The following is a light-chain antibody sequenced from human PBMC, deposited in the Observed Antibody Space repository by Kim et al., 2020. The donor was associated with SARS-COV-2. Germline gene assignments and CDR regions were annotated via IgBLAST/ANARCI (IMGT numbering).Light chain of an antibody. J-gene: IGLJ1*01. CDR3: QVWDGVSDQYV. CDR1: NLGSKS. V-gene: IGLV3-21*04. Sequence: APGKAATITCGGTNLGSKSVHWYQQKPGQAPVVVISHDDDRPSGIPERFSGSNSGNTATLTISRVEAGDEADYYCQVWDGVSDQYVFGTGTKVTVL. CDR2: HDD.